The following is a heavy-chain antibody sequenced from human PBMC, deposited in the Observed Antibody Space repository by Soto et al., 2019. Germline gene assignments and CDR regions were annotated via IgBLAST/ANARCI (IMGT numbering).Heavy chain of an antibody. J-gene: IGHJ6*02. CDR3: GKVLVGATGHTDSDS. Sequence: KPSETLSLTCTVSGGSIYRSGYYWGWIRQPPGRGLEWIGNIDYNGVTYSNPSLKSRVTISRDTSKNQFSLKLTSVTAADTALYYCGKVLVGATGHTDSDSWGQGTTVTVSS. CDR1: GGSIYRSGYY. D-gene: IGHD2-15*01. V-gene: IGHV4-39*01. CDR2: IDYNGVT.